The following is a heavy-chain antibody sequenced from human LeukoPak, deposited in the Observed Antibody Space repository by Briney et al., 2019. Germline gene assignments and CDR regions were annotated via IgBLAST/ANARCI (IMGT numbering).Heavy chain of an antibody. J-gene: IGHJ4*02. Sequence: GGSLRLSCAASGFTFDDYAMHWVRQAPGKGLEWVSGISWNSDNIGYADSVKGRFTISRDNAKNSLYLQMNSLRAEDTALYYCASEGVVAVAVLYYFDYWGQGTLVTVSS. CDR1: GFTFDDYA. CDR2: ISWNSDNI. CDR3: ASEGVVAVAVLYYFDY. V-gene: IGHV3-9*01. D-gene: IGHD6-19*01.